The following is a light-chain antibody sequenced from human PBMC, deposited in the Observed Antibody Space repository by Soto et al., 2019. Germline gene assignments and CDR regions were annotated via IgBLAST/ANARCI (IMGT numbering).Light chain of an antibody. CDR2: WAS. V-gene: IGKV4-1*01. J-gene: IGKJ1*01. Sequence: DIVMTQSPDSLAVSLGERATINCKSSQSLFYSSNNKDYLAWYQQKPGQPPRLLIYWASTRESGVPERFSGSGSGTDCTLTVSRLQAEDVAVYYCQQYFNTPWTFGQGTKVEIK. CDR3: QQYFNTPWT. CDR1: QSLFYSSNNKDY.